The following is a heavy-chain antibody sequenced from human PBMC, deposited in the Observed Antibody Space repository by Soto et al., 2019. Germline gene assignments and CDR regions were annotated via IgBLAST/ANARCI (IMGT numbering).Heavy chain of an antibody. V-gene: IGHV1-18*01. J-gene: IGHJ4*02. CDR1: GYTFTSYG. D-gene: IGHD3-22*01. CDR3: ARDWSRYYDSSGLMWFY. Sequence: QIQLAQSGGEMKKPGASVKVSCKASGYTFTSYGISWVRQAPGQGLEWVGWISAHNGDTRYAQNLQGRITMTTDTFTSTAYMELTSLTSDDTAVYYCARDWSRYYDSSGLMWFYWGQGTLVTVSS. CDR2: ISAHNGDT.